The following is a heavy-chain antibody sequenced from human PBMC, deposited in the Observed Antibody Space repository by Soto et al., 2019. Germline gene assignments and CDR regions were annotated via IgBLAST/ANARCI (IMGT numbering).Heavy chain of an antibody. Sequence: QVRLQESGPGLVKPSETLSLTCSVSGGSVSSYYWSWIRQPPGKGLEWIGYVYYNGNTNYNPSLKGRVTISVDTSRNQFSLRLSSVTAADTAVYYCGRGPYNGVLHWGQGTLVTVSS. D-gene: IGHD3-10*01. J-gene: IGHJ4*02. V-gene: IGHV4-59*02. CDR1: GGSVSSYY. CDR2: VYYNGNT. CDR3: GRGPYNGVLH.